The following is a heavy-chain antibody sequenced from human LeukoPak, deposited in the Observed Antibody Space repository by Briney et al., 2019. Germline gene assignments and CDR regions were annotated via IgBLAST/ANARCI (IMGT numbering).Heavy chain of an antibody. Sequence: SANVSCKASGYTLTGYYIHWVRQAPGQGLDWMGWVNPNSGGTKYAQKFPGRVTMTRDTSISTAYMELSRLRSDDTAMYYCARDELGMGELSLYDQWGQGTLVTVFS. J-gene: IGHJ5*02. CDR2: VNPNSGGT. CDR1: GYTLTGYY. V-gene: IGHV1-2*02. CDR3: ARDELGMGELSLYDQ. D-gene: IGHD3-16*02.